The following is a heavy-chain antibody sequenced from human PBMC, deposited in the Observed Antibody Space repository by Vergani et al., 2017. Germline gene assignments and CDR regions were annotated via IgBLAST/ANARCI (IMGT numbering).Heavy chain of an antibody. D-gene: IGHD7-27*01. V-gene: IGHV5-51*01. CDR2: IYPGDSDV. J-gene: IGHJ4*02. CDR3: ATDPQNWGFDY. Sequence: VHLVQSGAEVKKAGESLRISCKTSGYSFPRFWIGWVRQLPGKGLEWIGYIYPGDSDVRYNPSFQDPITISAVSSISTAYLQWRSLKSSDTAMYYCATDPQNWGFDYWGQGTLVTVSS. CDR1: GYSFPRFW.